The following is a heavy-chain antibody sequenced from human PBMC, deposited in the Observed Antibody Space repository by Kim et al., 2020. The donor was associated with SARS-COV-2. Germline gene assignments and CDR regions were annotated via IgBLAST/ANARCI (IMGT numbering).Heavy chain of an antibody. CDR2: ISAYNGNT. CDR3: ARDRLSPVLRYFDWLLPPDY. CDR1: GYTFTSYG. D-gene: IGHD3-9*01. J-gene: IGHJ4*02. Sequence: ASVKVSCKASGYTFTSYGISWVRQAPGQGLEWMGWISAYNGNTNYAQKLQGRVTMTTDTSTSTAYMELRSLRSDDTAVYYCARDRLSPVLRYFDWLLPPDYWGQGTLVTVSS. V-gene: IGHV1-18*04.